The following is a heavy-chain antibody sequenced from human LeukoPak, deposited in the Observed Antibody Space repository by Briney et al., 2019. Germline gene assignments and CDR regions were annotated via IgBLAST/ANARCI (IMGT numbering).Heavy chain of an antibody. D-gene: IGHD4-17*01. V-gene: IGHV3-11*01. Sequence: GGSLRLSCEASGFNFSASYMAWIRLTPGKRLEWVSYLSNRNIIINYADSVRGRFTIPRDDTKMSLYLQMNNLRIEDTAIYYCASGGDYAGVAALFRHWGQGSLVTVSS. CDR3: ASGGDYAGVAALFRH. CDR2: LSNRNIII. J-gene: IGHJ4*02. CDR1: GFNFSASY.